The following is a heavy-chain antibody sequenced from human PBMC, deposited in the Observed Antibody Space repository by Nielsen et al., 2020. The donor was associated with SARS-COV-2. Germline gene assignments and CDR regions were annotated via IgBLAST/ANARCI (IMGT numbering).Heavy chain of an antibody. J-gene: IGHJ4*02. CDR3: ARVGSYGDPEYLDY. D-gene: IGHD4/OR15-4a*01. CDR2: IKLDGSEK. CDR1: GFNTRGYW. Sequence: GESRKISCVVSGFNTRGYWMTWVRQAPGKGLEWVGNIKLDGSEKYYVDSVKGRFTISRDNARNTLYLQMNSLRVEDTAVYYCARVGSYGDPEYLDYWGQGALVTVSS. V-gene: IGHV3-7*01.